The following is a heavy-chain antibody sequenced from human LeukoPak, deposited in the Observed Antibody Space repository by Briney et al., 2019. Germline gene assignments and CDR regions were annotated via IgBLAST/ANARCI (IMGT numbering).Heavy chain of an antibody. CDR3: ARLVGDVTTWDC. D-gene: IGHD1-26*01. J-gene: IGHJ4*02. CDR2: IKQDESEK. Sequence: GGSLRLSCAASGSTFSNAWMNWVRQAPGKGLEWVASIKQDESEKYYVDSVKGRFTTSRDNAKSSLYLQMNALRGEDTAVYYCARLVGDVTTWDCWGQGTLVTVSS. CDR1: GSTFSNAW. V-gene: IGHV3-7*03.